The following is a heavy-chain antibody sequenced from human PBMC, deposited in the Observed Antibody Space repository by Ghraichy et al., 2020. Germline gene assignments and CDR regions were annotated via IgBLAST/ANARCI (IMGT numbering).Heavy chain of an antibody. V-gene: IGHV4-34*01. CDR3: ASGWHSSGWTRAYFDY. CDR2: INHSGST. Sequence: SETLSLTCAVYGGSFSGYYWSWIRQPPGKGLEWIGEINHSGSTNYNPSLKSRVTISVDTSKNQFSLKLSSVTAADTAVYYCASGWHSSGWTRAYFDYWGQGTLVTVSS. CDR1: GGSFSGYY. J-gene: IGHJ4*02. D-gene: IGHD6-19*01.